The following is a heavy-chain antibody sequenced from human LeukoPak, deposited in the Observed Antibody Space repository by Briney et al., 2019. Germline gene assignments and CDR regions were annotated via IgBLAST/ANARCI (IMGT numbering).Heavy chain of an antibody. Sequence: GESLKISCKGSGYTFTSYWIGWVRQVPGQGLEWMGIIYPGDSDARYSPSFQGQVTISVDKSIRTAFLQWSRLRASHTAIYYCARVNYGPSAFDFWGQGTLVTVSS. J-gene: IGHJ4*02. V-gene: IGHV5-51*01. CDR2: IYPGDSDA. D-gene: IGHD3-10*01. CDR1: GYTFTSYW. CDR3: ARVNYGPSAFDF.